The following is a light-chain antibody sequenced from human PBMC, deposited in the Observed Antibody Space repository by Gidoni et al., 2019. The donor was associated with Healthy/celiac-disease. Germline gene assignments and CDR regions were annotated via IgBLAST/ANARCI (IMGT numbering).Light chain of an antibody. J-gene: IGKJ2*01. CDR1: QGISSY. CDR3: QQLNSYPYT. V-gene: IGKV1-9*01. CDR2: AAS. Sequence: DSQLTQSPSFLSASVGDRVTITCRASQGISSYLAWYQQKPGKAPKLLIYAASTFQSGVPSRFSGSGSVTEFTLTISSLQPEDFATYYCQQLNSYPYTFGQGTKLEIK.